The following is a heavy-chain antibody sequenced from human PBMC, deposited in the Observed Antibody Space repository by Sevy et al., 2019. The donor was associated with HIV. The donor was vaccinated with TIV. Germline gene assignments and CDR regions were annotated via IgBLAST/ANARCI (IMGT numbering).Heavy chain of an antibody. CDR3: AKESGSYYDFWSGHDAFDI. D-gene: IGHD3-3*01. Sequence: GESLKISCAASGFNFSSYGMHWVRQAPGKGLEWVAVISYAGSSKYYADSMKGRFTISRDNSKNTRYLQINGLRAEDRAVYYCAKESGSYYDFWSGHDAFDIWGQGTMVTVSS. CDR1: GFNFSSYG. CDR2: ISYAGSSK. J-gene: IGHJ3*02. V-gene: IGHV3-30*18.